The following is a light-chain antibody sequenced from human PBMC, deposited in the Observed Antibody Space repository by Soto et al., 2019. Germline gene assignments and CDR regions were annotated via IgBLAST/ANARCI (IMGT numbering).Light chain of an antibody. V-gene: IGKV1-16*02. Sequence: DIQMTPSPSSLSASVGDRVTITCRASQDISNYLAWFHQKPGKAPKSLISGASTLQSGVPSKVSGSGSGTDFTLTITNLQPEDFATYYCQQYKSYPITFGQGTRLEIK. CDR2: GAS. CDR1: QDISNY. J-gene: IGKJ5*01. CDR3: QQYKSYPIT.